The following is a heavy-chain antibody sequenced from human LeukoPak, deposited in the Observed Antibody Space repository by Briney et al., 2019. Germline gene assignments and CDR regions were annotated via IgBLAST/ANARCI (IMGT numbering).Heavy chain of an antibody. J-gene: IGHJ5*02. CDR2: IYYSGST. CDR1: GGSISTYY. V-gene: IGHV4-59*01. CDR3: ARAHRGWFDP. Sequence: PSETLSLTCTVSGGSISTYYWNWIRQPPGKGLEWIGYIYYSGSTNYNPSLKSRVTISVDTSKNQFSLKLSSVTAADTAVYYCARAHRGWFDPWGQGTLVTVSS.